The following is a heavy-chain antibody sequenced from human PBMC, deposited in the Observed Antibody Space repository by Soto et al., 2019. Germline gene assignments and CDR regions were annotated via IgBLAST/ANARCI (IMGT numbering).Heavy chain of an antibody. D-gene: IGHD6-13*01. V-gene: IGHV4-31*03. CDR1: GGSISTDGYY. J-gene: IGHJ5*02. CDR3: ARRGRIAAAGSNWFDP. CDR2: IYHSGSS. Sequence: ASETLSLTCTVSGGSISTDGYYWSWVRQLPGKGLEWIAYIYHSGSSYYNPSLKTRLTMAVDTSQNQFSLRLTSVTAADTAVYYCARRGRIAAAGSNWFDPWGQGTLVNVCS.